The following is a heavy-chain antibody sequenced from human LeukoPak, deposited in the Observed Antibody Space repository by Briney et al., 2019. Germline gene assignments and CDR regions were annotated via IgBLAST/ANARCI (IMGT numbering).Heavy chain of an antibody. CDR2: IWYDESNS. D-gene: IGHD1-7*01. CDR1: GFTFSRYG. Sequence: GRSPRLSCAASGFTFSRYGMHWVRQAPGKGLEWVAVIWYDESNSYYADSVKGRFTISRDNSKKTLYLQMNSLRAEDTAVYYCAKSFLELEAYDYYMDVWGKGTTVTVSS. J-gene: IGHJ6*03. CDR3: AKSFLELEAYDYYMDV. V-gene: IGHV3-33*06.